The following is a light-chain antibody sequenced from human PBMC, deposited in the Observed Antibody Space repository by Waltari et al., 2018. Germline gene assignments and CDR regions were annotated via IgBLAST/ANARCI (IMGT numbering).Light chain of an antibody. V-gene: IGKV3-15*01. CDR1: PSIGTG. CDR3: QQYNNWPPGT. Sequence: TVVTQSPATLSVSPGERATLSCKTSPSIGTGLAWYQQKPGQAPRLLIYRASVRATGIPARFSGSGSETEFTLTISSLQSEDFAVYYCQQYNNWPPGTFGHGTKVEI. CDR2: RAS. J-gene: IGKJ1*01.